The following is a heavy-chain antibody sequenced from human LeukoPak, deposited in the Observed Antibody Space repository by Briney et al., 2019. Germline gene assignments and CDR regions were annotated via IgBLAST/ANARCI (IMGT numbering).Heavy chain of an antibody. J-gene: IGHJ4*02. CDR2: ITGNGGDV. D-gene: IGHD3-22*01. V-gene: IGHV3-23*01. CDR1: GFTFSSYW. CDR3: AKDPYDSAAYFDY. Sequence: GGSLRLSCAASGFTFSSYWMHWVRQAPGQGLEWISGITGNGGDVHYADSVKGRFIISRDNSRNTLSLQMNSLRAEDTAIYYCAKDPYDSAAYFDYWGQGTLVTVSS.